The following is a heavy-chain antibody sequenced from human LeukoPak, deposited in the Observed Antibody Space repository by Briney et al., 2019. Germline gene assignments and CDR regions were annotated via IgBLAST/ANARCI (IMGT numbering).Heavy chain of an antibody. CDR2: INIDGSYT. Sequence: GGSLRLSCAASGITFDRYGMSWVRQSPGKGPVWVARINIDGSYTSYADSVKGRFTISRDDAKNTLYLQMSSLRAEDTAVYYCARDFDAGGTPGDDFDYWGRGTLVTVSS. CDR3: ARDFDAGGTPGDDFDY. CDR1: GITFDRYG. V-gene: IGHV3-74*01. D-gene: IGHD4-23*01. J-gene: IGHJ4*02.